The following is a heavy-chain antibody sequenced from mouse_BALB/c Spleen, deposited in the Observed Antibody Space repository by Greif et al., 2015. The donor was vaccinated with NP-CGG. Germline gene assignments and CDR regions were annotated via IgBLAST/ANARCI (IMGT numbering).Heavy chain of an antibody. J-gene: IGHJ4*01. V-gene: IGHV5-12-1*01. D-gene: IGHD2-3*01. CDR2: ISSGGGST. CDR3: ARYDGYYYYAMDY. CDR1: GFAFSSYD. Sequence: EVMLVESGGGLVKPGGSLKLSCAASGFAFSSYDMSWVRQTPEKRLEWVAYISSGGGSTYYPDTVKGRFTISRDNAKNTLYLQMSRLKSEDTAMYYCARYDGYYYYAMDYWGQGTSVTVSA.